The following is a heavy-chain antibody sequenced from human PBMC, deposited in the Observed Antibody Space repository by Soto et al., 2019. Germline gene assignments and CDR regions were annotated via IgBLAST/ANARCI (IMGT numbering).Heavy chain of an antibody. CDR3: ARGRTVTPLGY. V-gene: IGHV1-2*02. Sequence: ASVKASCKASGYTFTGYYMHWVRQAPGQGLEWMGWINPNSGGTNYAQKFQGRVTMTRDTSISTAYMELSRLRSDDTAVYDCARGRTVTPLGYWGQGTLVIVSS. J-gene: IGHJ4*02. CDR2: INPNSGGT. CDR1: GYTFTGYY. D-gene: IGHD4-17*01.